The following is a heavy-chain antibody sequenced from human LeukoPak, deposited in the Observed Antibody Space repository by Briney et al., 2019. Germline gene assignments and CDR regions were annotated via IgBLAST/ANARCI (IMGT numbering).Heavy chain of an antibody. J-gene: IGHJ4*02. V-gene: IGHV3-23*01. CDR3: AKGQTLAVAGMIY. Sequence: GRSLRLSCAASGFTFSSYAMSWVRQAPGKGLEWVSAISGRGGSTYYADSVKGRFTISRDNSKNTLYLQMNSLRAEDTAVYYCAKGQTLAVAGMIYWGQGTLVTVSS. CDR2: ISGRGGST. CDR1: GFTFSSYA. D-gene: IGHD6-19*01.